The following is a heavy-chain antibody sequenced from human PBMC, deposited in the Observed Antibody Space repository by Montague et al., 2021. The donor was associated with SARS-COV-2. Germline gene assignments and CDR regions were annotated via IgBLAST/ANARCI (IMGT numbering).Heavy chain of an antibody. D-gene: IGHD2-2*02. Sequence: QSGAEVKKPGESLRISCKGSGYSFTSYWISWVRQMPGKGLEWMGRIDPSDSYTNYSPSFQGHVTISADKSISTAYLQWSSLKASDTAMYYCARVLVDYSSTSCYSSFDYWGQGTLVTVSS. V-gene: IGHV5-10-1*01. CDR1: GYSFTSYW. CDR3: ARVLVDYSSTSCYSSFDY. CDR2: IDPSDSYT. J-gene: IGHJ4*02.